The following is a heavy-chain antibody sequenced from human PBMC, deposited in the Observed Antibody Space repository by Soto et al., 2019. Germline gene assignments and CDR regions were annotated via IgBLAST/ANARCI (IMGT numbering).Heavy chain of an antibody. V-gene: IGHV1-8*01. J-gene: IGHJ4*02. Sequence: ASVKVSCKASGDTFTSYDSNWVRQATGQGLEWMGWMNPNSGNTGYAQKFQGRVTMTRNTSISTAYMELSSLRSEDTAVYYCARGMFSSFVFDYWGQGTLVTVSS. CDR3: ARGMFSSFVFDY. D-gene: IGHD3-10*02. CDR1: GDTFTSYD. CDR2: MNPNSGNT.